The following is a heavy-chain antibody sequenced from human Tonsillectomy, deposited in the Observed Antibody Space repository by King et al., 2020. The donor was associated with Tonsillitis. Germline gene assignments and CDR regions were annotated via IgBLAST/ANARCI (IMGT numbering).Heavy chain of an antibody. CDR2: IKTKNDGGTT. CDR1: GFTFTNAW. J-gene: IGHJ4*02. V-gene: IGHV3-15*07. CDR3: TTRPWFDY. Sequence: VQLLESGGGLVKPGGSLRLSCAASGFTFTNAWMNWVRQAPGKGLEWVARIKTKNDGGTTDYAEPVKGRFSISRDDSKNTLYLSLSSLKIEDTGVYYCTTRPWFDYWGQGTLVTVSS.